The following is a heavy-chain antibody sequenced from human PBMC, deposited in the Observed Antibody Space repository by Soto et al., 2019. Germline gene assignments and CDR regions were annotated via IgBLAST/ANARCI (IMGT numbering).Heavy chain of an antibody. CDR3: ARGAYYYDSSGLSY. CDR1: GVTCISYS. CDR2: ISSSSSTI. V-gene: IGHV3-48*01. Sequence: GGSLRLSCAASGVTCISYSMNWVRQAPGKGLEWVSYISSSSSTIYYADSVKGRFTISRDNAKNSLYLQMNSLRAEDTAVYYCARGAYYYDSSGLSYWGQGTLVTVS. D-gene: IGHD3-22*01. J-gene: IGHJ4*02.